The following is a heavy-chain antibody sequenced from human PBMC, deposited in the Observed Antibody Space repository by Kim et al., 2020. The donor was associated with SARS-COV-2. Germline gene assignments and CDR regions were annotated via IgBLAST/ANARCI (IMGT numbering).Heavy chain of an antibody. D-gene: IGHD3-16*01. Sequence: SETLSLTCTVSGGSISSSSYYWGWIRQPPGKGLEWIGSIYYSGSTYYNPSLKSRVTISVDTSKNQFSLKLSSVTAADTAVYYCARALGGVNPRPNYFDYWGQGTLVTVSS. CDR3: ARALGGVNPRPNYFDY. CDR2: IYYSGST. J-gene: IGHJ4*02. CDR1: GGSISSSSYY. V-gene: IGHV4-39*07.